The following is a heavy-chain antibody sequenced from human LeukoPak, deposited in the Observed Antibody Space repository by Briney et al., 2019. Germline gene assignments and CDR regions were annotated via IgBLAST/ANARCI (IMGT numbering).Heavy chain of an antibody. CDR1: GFTVSSNY. D-gene: IGHD3-10*01. J-gene: IGHJ4*02. CDR2: IYSGGST. CDR3: ARDLTTMVRGVIALGY. V-gene: IGHV3-66*01. Sequence: GGSLRLSCAASGFTVSSNYMSWVRQAPGKGLEWVSVIYSGGSTYYADSVKGRFTISRDNSKNTLYLQMNSLRAEDTAVYYCARDLTTMVRGVIALGYWGQGTLVTVSS.